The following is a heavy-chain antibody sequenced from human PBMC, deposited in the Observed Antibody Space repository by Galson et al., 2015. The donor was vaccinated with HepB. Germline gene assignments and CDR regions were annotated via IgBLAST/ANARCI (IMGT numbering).Heavy chain of an antibody. Sequence: SLRLSCAASGFTFSGYAMHWVRQAPGKGLEWVAVISYDGSNKYYADSVKGRFTISRDNSKNTLYLQMNSLRAEDTAVYYCARDPGYCSGGSCYSFDYWGQGTLVTVSS. J-gene: IGHJ4*02. CDR3: ARDPGYCSGGSCYSFDY. D-gene: IGHD2-15*01. V-gene: IGHV3-30-3*01. CDR1: GFTFSGYA. CDR2: ISYDGSNK.